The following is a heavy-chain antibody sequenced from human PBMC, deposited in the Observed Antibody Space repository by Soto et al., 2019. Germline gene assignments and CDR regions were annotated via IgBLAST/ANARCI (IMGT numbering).Heavy chain of an antibody. J-gene: IGHJ4*02. Sequence: QVQLVESGGGVVQPGRSLRLSCAASGFTFSSYAMHWVRQAPGKGLEWVAVISYDGSNKYYADSVKGRFTISRDNSKNTLYLQMNSLRAEDTAVYYCARDQTYCGGDCYLDYWGQGTLVIVSS. V-gene: IGHV3-30-3*01. D-gene: IGHD2-21*02. CDR2: ISYDGSNK. CDR3: ARDQTYCGGDCYLDY. CDR1: GFTFSSYA.